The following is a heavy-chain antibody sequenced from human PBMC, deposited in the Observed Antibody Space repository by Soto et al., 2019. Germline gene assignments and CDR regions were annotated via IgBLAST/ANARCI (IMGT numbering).Heavy chain of an antibody. J-gene: IGHJ4*02. CDR1: GFTFSSYA. CDR3: AKGDTANPVFDY. CDR2: INGSGGST. D-gene: IGHD5-18*01. V-gene: IGHV3-23*01. Sequence: SLRLSCAASGFTFSSYAMSWVRQAPRKGLEWVSAINGSGGSTYYADSVKGRFTISRDNSKNTLYLQMNSLRAEDTAVYYCAKGDTANPVFDYWGQGTLVTVSS.